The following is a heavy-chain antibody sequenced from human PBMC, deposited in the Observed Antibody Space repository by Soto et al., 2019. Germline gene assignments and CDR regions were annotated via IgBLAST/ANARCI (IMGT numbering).Heavy chain of an antibody. CDR2: IYTSGST. CDR1: GGSISSYY. J-gene: IGHJ4*02. CDR3: AGEYSSGWYLDY. Sequence: SETLSLTCTVSGGSISSYYWSWIRQPAGKGLEWIGRIYTSGSTNYNPSLKSRVTMSVDTSKNQFSLKLSSVTAADTAVYYCAGEYSSGWYLDYWGQGTLVTVSS. D-gene: IGHD6-19*01. V-gene: IGHV4-4*07.